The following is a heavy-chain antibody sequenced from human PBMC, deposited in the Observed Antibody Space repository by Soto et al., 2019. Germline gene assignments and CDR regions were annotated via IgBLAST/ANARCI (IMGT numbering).Heavy chain of an antibody. Sequence: GASVKVSCKASGYSFSSYGISWVRQAPGQGLEWMGWISTKKGNTNFAQTLQGRVTMTTDTSTSTAYMELRSLRSDDTAVYYCARDWYCSDGRCLDCIDPWGQVTLVTVSS. CDR2: ISTKKGNT. J-gene: IGHJ5*02. CDR3: ARDWYCSDGRCLDCIDP. CDR1: GYSFSSYG. D-gene: IGHD2-15*01. V-gene: IGHV1-18*01.